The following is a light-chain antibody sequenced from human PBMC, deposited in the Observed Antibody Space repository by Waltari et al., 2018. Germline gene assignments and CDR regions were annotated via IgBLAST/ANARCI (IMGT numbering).Light chain of an antibody. CDR2: KAS. CDR3: QQHNSYSYT. Sequence: DIQMTQSPSTLSASVGDRVTITCRASQSVRSWLAWYQQKPGRAPKLLIYKASTLHTGVPARFSGSGYGTEFTLTINSLQPDDFATYYCQQHNSYSYTFGQGTNLEIK. V-gene: IGKV1-5*03. J-gene: IGKJ2*01. CDR1: QSVRSW.